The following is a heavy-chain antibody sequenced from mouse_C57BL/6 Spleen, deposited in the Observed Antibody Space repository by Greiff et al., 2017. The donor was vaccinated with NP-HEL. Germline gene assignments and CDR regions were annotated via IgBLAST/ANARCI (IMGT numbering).Heavy chain of an antibody. Sequence: VQLQQSGPELVKPGASVKISCKASGYTFTDYYMNWVKQSHGKSLEWIGDINPNNGGTSYNQKFKGKATLTVDKSSSTAYMELRSLTSEDSAVYFCARSYSNYGAMDYWGQGTSVTVSS. CDR2: INPNNGGT. CDR1: GYTFTDYY. D-gene: IGHD2-5*01. CDR3: ARSYSNYGAMDY. J-gene: IGHJ4*01. V-gene: IGHV1-26*01.